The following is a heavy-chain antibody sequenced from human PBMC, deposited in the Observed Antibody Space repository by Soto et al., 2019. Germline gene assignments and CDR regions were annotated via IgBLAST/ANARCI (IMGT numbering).Heavy chain of an antibody. CDR3: GRGQVYCGGGRCCSGWVDY. CDR1: EFTFSRYW. CDR2: IKEDGSEK. J-gene: IGHJ4*02. D-gene: IGHD2-15*01. V-gene: IGHV3-7*01. Sequence: EVQLAESGGGLVQPGGSLRLSCATSEFTFSRYWMSWVRQATGKGLEWVANIKEDGSEKYYVDSVKGRFTISRDKAKNSVYLQMNSLRAEDTAVYYCGRGQVYCGGGRCCSGWVDYWVQGPLVTVSS.